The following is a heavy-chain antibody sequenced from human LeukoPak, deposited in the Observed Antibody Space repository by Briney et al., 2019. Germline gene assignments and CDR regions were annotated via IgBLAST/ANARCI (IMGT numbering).Heavy chain of an antibody. D-gene: IGHD3-22*01. V-gene: IGHV5-51*01. J-gene: IGHJ4*02. Sequence: GESLKISCTGSGYSFTSYWIGWVRQMPGKGLEWMGIIYPGHSDTRYSQSFQGQVTISADKSISTAYLQWSSLNASDTAMYYCARHYASGCFDYWGQGTLVTVSS. CDR1: GYSFTSYW. CDR2: IYPGHSDT. CDR3: ARHYASGCFDY.